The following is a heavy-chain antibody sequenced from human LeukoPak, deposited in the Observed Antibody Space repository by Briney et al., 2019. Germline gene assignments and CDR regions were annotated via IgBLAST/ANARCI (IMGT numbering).Heavy chain of an antibody. CDR3: ARGSGWSDYYGMDV. Sequence: ASVKVSCKASGYTFANHGMHWVRQAPGQGLEWMGWINAGEGKTKYLQKLQDRVTISRVTSASTAYMELSSLRSEDTAVYYCARGSGWSDYYGMDVWGQGTTVIVSS. V-gene: IGHV1-3*01. D-gene: IGHD6-19*01. CDR1: GYTFANHG. CDR2: INAGEGKT. J-gene: IGHJ6*02.